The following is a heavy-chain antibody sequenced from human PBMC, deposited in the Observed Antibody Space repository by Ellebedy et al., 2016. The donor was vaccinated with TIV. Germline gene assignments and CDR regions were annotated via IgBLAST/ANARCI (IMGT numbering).Heavy chain of an antibody. Sequence: MPSETLSLTCAVYVGSFSDYYWSWIRQPPGKDLEWIGEINHSGSTSYNPSLKSRVTISVDTSKKQFSLKLTSVTAADTAVYYCARALPTGIAPYYFDYWGQGTLVTVSS. D-gene: IGHD1-1*01. V-gene: IGHV4-34*01. CDR2: INHSGST. CDR1: VGSFSDYY. J-gene: IGHJ4*02. CDR3: ARALPTGIAPYYFDY.